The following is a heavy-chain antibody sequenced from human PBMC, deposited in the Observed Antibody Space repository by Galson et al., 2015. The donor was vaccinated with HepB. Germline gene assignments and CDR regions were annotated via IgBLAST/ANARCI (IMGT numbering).Heavy chain of an antibody. J-gene: IGHJ4*02. CDR2: INHSGST. D-gene: IGHD2-15*01. CDR3: ARERWRAFDY. V-gene: IGHV4-34*01. Sequence: LTCAVYGGSFSGYYWSWIRQPPGKGLEWIGEINHSGSTNYNPSLKSRVTISVDTSKNQFSLKLSSVTAADTAVYNCARERWRAFDYWGQGTLVTVSS. CDR1: GGSFSGYY.